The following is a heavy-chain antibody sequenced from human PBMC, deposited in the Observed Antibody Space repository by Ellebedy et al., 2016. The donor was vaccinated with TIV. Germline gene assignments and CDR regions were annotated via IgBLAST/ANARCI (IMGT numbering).Heavy chain of an antibody. D-gene: IGHD3-10*01. J-gene: IGHJ4*02. CDR3: ARQTGLWFGELFTLDY. CDR1: GGSISSSSYY. Sequence: MPGGSLRLSCTVSGGSISSSSYYWGWIRQPPGKGLEWIGSIYYSGSTYYNPSLKSRVTISVDTSKNQFSLKLTSVTAADTAVYYCARQTGLWFGELFTLDYWGQGTLVTVSS. V-gene: IGHV4-39*01. CDR2: IYYSGST.